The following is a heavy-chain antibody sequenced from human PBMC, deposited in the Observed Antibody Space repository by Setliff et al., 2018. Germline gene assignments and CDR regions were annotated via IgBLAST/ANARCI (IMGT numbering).Heavy chain of an antibody. V-gene: IGHV3-9*01. Sequence: GGSLRLSCVVSGFTFGDYAMHWVRQAPGKGLEWVSGISWSGRSLGYEDSVKGRFTISRDNPKSSLYLQMDSLKFEDTAFYYCSKGTEAVAGTELDYWGQGTLVTVSS. D-gene: IGHD6-19*01. CDR2: ISWSGRSL. J-gene: IGHJ4*02. CDR3: SKGTEAVAGTELDY. CDR1: GFTFGDYA.